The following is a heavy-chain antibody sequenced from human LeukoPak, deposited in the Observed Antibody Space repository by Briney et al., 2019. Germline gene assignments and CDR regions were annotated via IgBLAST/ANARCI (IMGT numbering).Heavy chain of an antibody. V-gene: IGHV3-48*01. CDR2: ITSDRNTI. D-gene: IGHD3-3*01. Sequence: QPGGSLRLSCAASGFDFSVYSMNWVRQAPGKGLEWISYITSDRNTIYYADSVRGRFTISRDNAKKSVYLELSNLRADDTAMYYCARSTEWFADYWGPGTLVTVPS. CDR1: GFDFSVYS. CDR3: ARSTEWFADY. J-gene: IGHJ4*02.